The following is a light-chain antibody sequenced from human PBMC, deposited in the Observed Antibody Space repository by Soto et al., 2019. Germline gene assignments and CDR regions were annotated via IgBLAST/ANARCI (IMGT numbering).Light chain of an antibody. J-gene: IGKJ2*01. Sequence: DIQMTQSPSTLSASVGDRVTITCRASQSINGWLAWYQQKPGKAPKLLIYKASTLEAGVPSRFSGSGAGTEFTLTISSLQPDDFATYYCQQYNSHSRYTFGQGTKVEIK. V-gene: IGKV1-5*03. CDR3: QQYNSHSRYT. CDR1: QSINGW. CDR2: KAS.